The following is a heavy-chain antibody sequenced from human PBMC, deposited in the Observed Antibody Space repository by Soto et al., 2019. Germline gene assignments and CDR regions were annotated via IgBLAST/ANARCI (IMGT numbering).Heavy chain of an antibody. CDR3: ARGESSSLYFYYYYGMDV. V-gene: IGHV1-69*01. Sequence: QVQLEQSGAEVKKPGSSVKVSCKASGGTFISYASSWVRQAPGQGLEWMGGIIPIFGTANYAQKFQGRVTSTADESTSTAYMELSSLRSEDTAVYYCARGESSSLYFYYYYGMDVWGQGTTVTVSS. CDR2: IIPIFGTA. CDR1: GGTFISYA. J-gene: IGHJ6*02. D-gene: IGHD6-13*01.